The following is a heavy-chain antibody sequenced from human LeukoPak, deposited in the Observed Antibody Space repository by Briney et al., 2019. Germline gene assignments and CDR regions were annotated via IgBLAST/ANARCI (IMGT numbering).Heavy chain of an antibody. D-gene: IGHD3-10*01. V-gene: IGHV4-38-2*02. J-gene: IGHJ4*02. CDR1: GYSISSGYY. CDR2: IYHSGST. CDR3: ARIFGTVDY. Sequence: SETLSLTCTVSGYSISSGYYWGWIRQPPGKGLEWIGSIYHSGSTYYNPSLKSRVTISIDTSKNQFSLKLSSVTAADTAVYYCARIFGTVDYWGQGTLVTVSS.